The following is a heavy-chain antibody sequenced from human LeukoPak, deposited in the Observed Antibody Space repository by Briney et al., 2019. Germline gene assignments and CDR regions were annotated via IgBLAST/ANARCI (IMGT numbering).Heavy chain of an antibody. V-gene: IGHV3-48*03. CDR1: GFTFSSYE. CDR2: ISSSGSTI. Sequence: GGSLRLSCAASGFTFSSYEMNWVRQAPGKGLEWVSYISSSGSTIYYADSVKGRFTISRDNAKNSLYLQMNSLRAEDTAVYYCARTELDFWSGYYPAYYYYYGMDVWGQGTTVTVSS. D-gene: IGHD3-3*01. CDR3: ARTELDFWSGYYPAYYYYYGMDV. J-gene: IGHJ6*02.